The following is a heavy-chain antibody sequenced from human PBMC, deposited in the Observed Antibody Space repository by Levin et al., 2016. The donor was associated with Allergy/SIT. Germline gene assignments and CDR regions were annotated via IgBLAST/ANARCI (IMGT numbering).Heavy chain of an antibody. J-gene: IGHJ5*02. D-gene: IGHD1-26*01. V-gene: IGHV4-34*01. Sequence: SETLSLTCAVYGGSFSGYYWSWIRQPPGKGLEWIGEINHSGSTNYNPSLKSRVTISVDTSKNQFSLKLSSVTAADTAVYYCARRGIVGPWFDPWGQGTLVTVSS. CDR3: ARRGIVGPWFDP. CDR2: INHSGST. CDR1: GGSFSGYY.